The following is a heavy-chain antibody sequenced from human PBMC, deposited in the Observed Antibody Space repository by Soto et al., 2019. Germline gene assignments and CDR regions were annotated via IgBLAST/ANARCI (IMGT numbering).Heavy chain of an antibody. V-gene: IGHV1-46*01. CDR1: GYTFTSYY. D-gene: IGHD2-21*02. J-gene: IGHJ4*02. CDR3: ARGSSCGGDCYLFDY. Sequence: QVLLVQSGAEVTRPGASVKVSCKASGYTFTSYYMHWVRQAPGQGLEWMAMINPSGGRTKYAQIFQGRVTLTRDTSTGTVDMELSSLTSEDTAIYYCARGSSCGGDCYLFDYWGQGTQVTVSS. CDR2: INPSGGRT.